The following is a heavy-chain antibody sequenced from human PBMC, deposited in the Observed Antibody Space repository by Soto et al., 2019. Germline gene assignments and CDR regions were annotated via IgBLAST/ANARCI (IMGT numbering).Heavy chain of an antibody. CDR2: IYWDDDK. CDR3: GPRRTTPWSFDY. V-gene: IGHV2-5*02. CDR1: GFSLSTSGVA. J-gene: IGHJ4*02. D-gene: IGHD1-1*01. Sequence: QITLKESGPTLVKPTQTLTLTCTFSGFSLSTSGVAVGWIRQPPGKALEWLALIYWDDDKRYSPSLKSRLPNTQDNPQNQGGPKIARPDPCDNAPNFCGPRRTTPWSFDYWGQGTLVTVSS.